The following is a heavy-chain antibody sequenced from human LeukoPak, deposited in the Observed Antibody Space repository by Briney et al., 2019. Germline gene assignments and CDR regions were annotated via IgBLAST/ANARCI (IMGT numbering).Heavy chain of an antibody. J-gene: IGHJ4*02. V-gene: IGHV3-74*01. CDR1: GFTFSSYW. CDR2: IKSDGSTT. D-gene: IGHD5-18*01. CDR3: ARVVDTHFDY. Sequence: GGSLRLSCAASGFTFSSYWMHWVRHAPGKGLVWVSRIKSDGSTTTYADSVKGRFTISRDNAKNTLYLQMNSLRAEDTAVYYCARVVDTHFDYWGQGTLVTVSS.